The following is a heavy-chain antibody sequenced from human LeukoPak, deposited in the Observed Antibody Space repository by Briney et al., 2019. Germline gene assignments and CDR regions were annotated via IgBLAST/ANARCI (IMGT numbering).Heavy chain of an antibody. CDR1: GYTFTSYD. CDR2: MNPNSGNT. Sequence: ASVKVSCKASGYTFTSYDINRVRQATGQGLEWMGWMNPNSGNTGYAQKFQGRVTMTRNTSISTAYMELSSLRSEDTAVYYCARGESLDFGWFDPWGQGTLVTVSS. D-gene: IGHD3-10*01. J-gene: IGHJ5*02. V-gene: IGHV1-8*01. CDR3: ARGESLDFGWFDP.